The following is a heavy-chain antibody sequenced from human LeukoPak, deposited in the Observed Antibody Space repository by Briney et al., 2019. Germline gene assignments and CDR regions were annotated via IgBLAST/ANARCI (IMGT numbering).Heavy chain of an antibody. CDR2: INQDESKK. J-gene: IGHJ4*02. CDR1: GFTFSSYS. Sequence: GGSLRLSCAASGFTFSSYSMNWVRQAPGKGLEWVANINQDESKKYYVDSVKGRFTISRDNAKNSLYLQMDSLRAEDTAVYYCARDPNILMGANFHSWGQGTLVTVSS. D-gene: IGHD1-26*01. CDR3: ARDPNILMGANFHS. V-gene: IGHV3-7*01.